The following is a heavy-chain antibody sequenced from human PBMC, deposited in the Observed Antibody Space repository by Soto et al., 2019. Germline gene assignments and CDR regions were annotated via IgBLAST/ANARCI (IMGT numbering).Heavy chain of an antibody. CDR3: ARDYVWGSYRLDY. D-gene: IGHD3-16*02. J-gene: IGHJ4*02. CDR1: GGSISSGDYY. V-gene: IGHV4-30-4*01. Sequence: PSETLSLTCTVSGGSISSGDYYWSWIRQPPGKGLEWIWYIYYSGSTYYNPSLKSRVTISVDTSKNQFSLKLSSVTAADTAVYYCARDYVWGSYRLDYWGQGTLVTVSS. CDR2: IYYSGST.